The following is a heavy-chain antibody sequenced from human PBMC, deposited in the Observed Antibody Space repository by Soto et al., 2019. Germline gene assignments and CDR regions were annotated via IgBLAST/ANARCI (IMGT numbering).Heavy chain of an antibody. CDR2: IYWDDDK. Sequence: MPVSHEQFITMTYTCTGSSMTSTGLGKGWIRQPPGKALEWLALIYWDDDKRYSPSLKSRLTITKDTSKNQVVLTMTNMDPVDTATYYCAHRRGEYYYVSSGYIWAVWFDPWGQGTLVTVSS. D-gene: IGHD3-22*01. CDR1: GSSMTSTGLG. V-gene: IGHV2-5*02. J-gene: IGHJ5*02. CDR3: AHRRGEYYYVSSGYIWAVWFDP.